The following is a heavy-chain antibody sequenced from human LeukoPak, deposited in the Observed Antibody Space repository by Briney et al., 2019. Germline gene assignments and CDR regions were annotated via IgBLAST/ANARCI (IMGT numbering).Heavy chain of an antibody. J-gene: IGHJ4*02. Sequence: GGSLRLSCAASGFTFSNYWRSWVRQAPWKGLEWVANIDQDGSATYYVDSVKGRFTISRDNAKRSLYLQMSSLRAEDTAVYYCARNPAKVVPAVYWGQGTLVTVSS. CDR1: GFTFSNYW. V-gene: IGHV3-7*01. CDR3: ARNPAKVVPAVY. D-gene: IGHD2-2*01. CDR2: IDQDGSAT.